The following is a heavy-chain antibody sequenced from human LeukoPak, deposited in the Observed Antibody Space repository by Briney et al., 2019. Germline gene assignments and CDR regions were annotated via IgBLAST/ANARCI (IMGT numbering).Heavy chain of an antibody. CDR3: ARDRGDGYNHFDY. V-gene: IGHV3-30-3*01. J-gene: IGHJ4*02. D-gene: IGHD5-24*01. Sequence: PGRSLRLSCAASGFTFSSYAMHWVRQAPGKGLEWVAVISYDGSNKYYADSVKGRFTISRDNSKNTLYPQMNSLRAEDTAVYYCARDRGDGYNHFDYWGQGTLVTVSS. CDR1: GFTFSSYA. CDR2: ISYDGSNK.